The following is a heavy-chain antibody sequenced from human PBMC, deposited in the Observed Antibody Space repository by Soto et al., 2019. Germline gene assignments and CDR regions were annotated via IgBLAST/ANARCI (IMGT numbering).Heavy chain of an antibody. J-gene: IGHJ4*02. D-gene: IGHD3-22*01. CDR3: ARHRQYYDTSGYQQRYFDY. CDR2: IYYSGTT. V-gene: IGHV4-39*01. CDR1: GGSISSSPYY. Sequence: QLQLQESGPGLVKPSETLSLTCSVSGGSISSSPYYWGWIRQPPGKGLGWLGTIYYSGTTSYNPSLKSRVIISVDTSNNQLFLKLRSVTAADTAVYYCARHRQYYDTSGYQQRYFDYWGQGTQVTVSS.